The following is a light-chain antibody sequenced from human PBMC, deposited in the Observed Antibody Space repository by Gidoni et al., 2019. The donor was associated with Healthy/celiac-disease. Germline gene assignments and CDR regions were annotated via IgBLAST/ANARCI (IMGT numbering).Light chain of an antibody. CDR2: GAS. CDR1: QSVSSSY. Sequence: EIVLRQSPGTLSLSPGERATLSCRASQSVSSSYLAWYQQKPGQAPRLLIYGASSRATGIPDRFSGSRSGTDFTLTISRLEPEDFAVYYCQQYGSSPRITFGPGTKVDIK. V-gene: IGKV3-20*01. J-gene: IGKJ3*01. CDR3: QQYGSSPRIT.